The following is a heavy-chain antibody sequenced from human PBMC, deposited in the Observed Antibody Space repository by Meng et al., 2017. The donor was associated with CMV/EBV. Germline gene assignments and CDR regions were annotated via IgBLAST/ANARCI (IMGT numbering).Heavy chain of an antibody. J-gene: IGHJ4*02. Sequence: SVKVSCKASGGTFSSYAISWVRQAPGQGLKWMGGIIPIFGTANYAQKFQGRVTITTDESTSTAYMELSSLRSEDTAVYYCASGGSYLKYYFDYWGQGTLVTVSS. CDR3: ASGGSYLKYYFDY. CDR1: GGTFSSYA. V-gene: IGHV1-69*05. D-gene: IGHD1-26*01. CDR2: IIPIFGTA.